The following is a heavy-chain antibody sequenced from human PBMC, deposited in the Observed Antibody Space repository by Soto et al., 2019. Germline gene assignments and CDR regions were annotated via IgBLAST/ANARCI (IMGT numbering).Heavy chain of an antibody. CDR3: TRVLGGYIWGSYRYAAFDI. CDR1: GFTFGDYA. Sequence: GGSLRLSCTASGFTFGDYAMSWFRQAPGKGLEWVGFIRSKAYGGTTEYAASVKGRFTISRDDSKSIAYLQMNSLKTEDTAVYYCTRVLGGYIWGSYRYAAFDIWGQGTMVTVSS. J-gene: IGHJ3*02. V-gene: IGHV3-49*03. CDR2: IRSKAYGGTT. D-gene: IGHD3-16*02.